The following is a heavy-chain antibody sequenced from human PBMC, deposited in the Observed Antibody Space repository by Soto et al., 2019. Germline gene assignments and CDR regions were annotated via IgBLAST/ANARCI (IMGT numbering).Heavy chain of an antibody. CDR3: AKDLYVQPPSGWFDP. D-gene: IGHD1-26*01. V-gene: IGHV3-23*01. CDR1: GFPFSDHA. CDR2: ITGRGDST. Sequence: PGGSLRLSCAASGFPFSDHAMHWVRQTPGKGLEWVSAITGRGDSTYYADSVKGRFTISRDNSKSTLYLQMMSLRAEDTAVYYCAKDLYVQPPSGWFDPWGQGTVVTLL. J-gene: IGHJ5*02.